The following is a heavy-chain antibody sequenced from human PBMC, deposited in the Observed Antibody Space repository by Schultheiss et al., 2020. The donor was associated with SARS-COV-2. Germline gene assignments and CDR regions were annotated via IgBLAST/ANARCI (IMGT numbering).Heavy chain of an antibody. Sequence: GESLKISCKGSGYSFTSYWIHWVRQMPGKELEWMGIIYPGDSETRYSPSFQGQVTISADKSISTAYLQWSSLKASDTAMYYCARHLGGYDYSVAGDYDYWGQGTLVTVSS. CDR2: IYPGDSET. CDR1: GYSFTSYW. D-gene: IGHD5-12*01. J-gene: IGHJ4*02. V-gene: IGHV5-51*01. CDR3: ARHLGGYDYSVAGDYDY.